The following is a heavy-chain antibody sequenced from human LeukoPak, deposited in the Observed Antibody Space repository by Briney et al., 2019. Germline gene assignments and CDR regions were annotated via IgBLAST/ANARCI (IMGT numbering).Heavy chain of an antibody. Sequence: GESLKTSCKGSGYSFTSYWIGWVRQMPGKGLEWMGIIYPGDSDTRYSPSFQGQVTISADKSISTAYLQWSSLKASDTAMYYCARLILGSGSYYNFDYWGQGTLVTVSS. CDR2: IYPGDSDT. D-gene: IGHD3-10*01. CDR3: ARLILGSGSYYNFDY. J-gene: IGHJ4*02. CDR1: GYSFTSYW. V-gene: IGHV5-51*01.